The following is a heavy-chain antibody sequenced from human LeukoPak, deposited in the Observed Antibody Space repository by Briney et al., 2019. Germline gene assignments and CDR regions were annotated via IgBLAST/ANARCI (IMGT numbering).Heavy chain of an antibody. Sequence: GGSLRLSCAASGFIFSDYYMSWIRQAPGKGLECVSYISTSGSTIYYADSVKGRFTISRDNANNSLYLQMNSLRAEDTAVYYCARDLRGVTHYFDHWGQGTLVTVSS. CDR2: ISTSGSTI. J-gene: IGHJ4*02. CDR3: ARDLRGVTHYFDH. CDR1: GFIFSDYY. D-gene: IGHD2-21*02. V-gene: IGHV3-11*01.